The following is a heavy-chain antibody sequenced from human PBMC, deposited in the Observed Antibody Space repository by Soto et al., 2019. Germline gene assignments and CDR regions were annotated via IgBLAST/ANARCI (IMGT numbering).Heavy chain of an antibody. CDR1: GFTVSSNY. D-gene: IGHD6-19*01. J-gene: IGHJ3*02. V-gene: IGHV3-66*04. CDR2: IYSGGST. Sequence: GGSLRLSCAASGFTVSSNYMSWVRQAPGKGLEWVSVIYSGGSTYYADSVKGRFTISRDNSKNTLYLQMNSLRAEDTAVYYCARLIAVAGTSAFDIWGQGTMVTVSS. CDR3: ARLIAVAGTSAFDI.